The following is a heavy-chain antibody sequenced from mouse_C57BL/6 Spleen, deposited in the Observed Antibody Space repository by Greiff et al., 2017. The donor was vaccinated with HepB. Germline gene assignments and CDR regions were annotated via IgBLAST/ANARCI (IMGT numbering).Heavy chain of an antibody. CDR3: AKDWDEGAMDY. CDR1: GFSLTSYG. Sequence: QVQLKESGPGLVQPSQSLSITCTVSGFSLTSYGVHWVRQPPGKGLEWLGVIWSGGSTDYNAAFISRLSISKDNSKSQVFFKMNSLQADDTAIYYCAKDWDEGAMDYWGQGTSVTVSS. V-gene: IGHV2-4*01. D-gene: IGHD4-1*01. J-gene: IGHJ4*01. CDR2: IWSGGST.